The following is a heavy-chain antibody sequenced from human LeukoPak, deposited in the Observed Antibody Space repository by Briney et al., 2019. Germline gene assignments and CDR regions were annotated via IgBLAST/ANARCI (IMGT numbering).Heavy chain of an antibody. CDR2: ITGDSDST. J-gene: IGHJ4*02. V-gene: IGHV3-23*01. Sequence: GGSLRLSCAASGFTFNTYAMSWVRHAPGKGLEWVSSITGDSDSTYHADSVKGRFTISRDNSKNTLYLQMDGLRDEDTAVYFCARSLRDQILCGFDYWGQGTLVTVSS. D-gene: IGHD1-26*01. CDR3: ARSLRDQILCGFDY. CDR1: GFTFNTYA.